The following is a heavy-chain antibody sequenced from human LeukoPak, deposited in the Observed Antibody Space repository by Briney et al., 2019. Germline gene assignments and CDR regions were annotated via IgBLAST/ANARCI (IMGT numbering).Heavy chain of an antibody. Sequence: PGGSLRLSCAASGFTFSSYWMSWVRQAPGKGLEWVANIKQDGSEKYYVDSVKGRFTISRDNAKNSLYLQMNSLRAEDTAVYYCAKHPDFYDSSGYYAYFDYWGQGTLVTVSS. CDR2: IKQDGSEK. CDR1: GFTFSSYW. V-gene: IGHV3-7*01. D-gene: IGHD3-22*01. CDR3: AKHPDFYDSSGYYAYFDY. J-gene: IGHJ4*02.